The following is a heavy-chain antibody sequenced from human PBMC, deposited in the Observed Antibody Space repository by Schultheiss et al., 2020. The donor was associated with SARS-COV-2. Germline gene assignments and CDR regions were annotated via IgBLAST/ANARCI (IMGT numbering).Heavy chain of an antibody. CDR3: ARVQTPHFDY. V-gene: IGHV4-34*01. CDR2: INDSGST. J-gene: IGHJ4*02. Sequence: SETLSLTCAVYGGSFSGYYWSWIRQPPGKGLEWIGEINDSGSTNYNPSLKSRVTISVDTSKNQFSLKLSSVTAADTAVYYCARVQTPHFDYWGQGTLVTVSS. CDR1: GGSFSGYY.